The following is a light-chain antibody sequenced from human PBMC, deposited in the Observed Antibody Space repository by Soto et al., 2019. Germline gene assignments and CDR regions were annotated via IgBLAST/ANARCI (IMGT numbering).Light chain of an antibody. Sequence: QSALTQPPSASGSPGQSVTISCTGTSSDVGGYNYVSWYQQHPGKAPKLMIYEVSKRPSGVPDRFSGSKSGNTASLTVSGLLAEDEADYYCRSYAGSNSYVFGTGTKLTVL. CDR2: EVS. CDR3: RSYAGSNSYV. V-gene: IGLV2-8*01. J-gene: IGLJ1*01. CDR1: SSDVGGYNY.